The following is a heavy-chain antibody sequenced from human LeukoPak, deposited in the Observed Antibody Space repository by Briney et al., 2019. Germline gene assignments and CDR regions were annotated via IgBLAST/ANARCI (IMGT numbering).Heavy chain of an antibody. CDR3: ARYPKGGLVLYYYYYYMDV. J-gene: IGHJ6*03. Sequence: PGGSLRLSCAASGFTFSSYAMHWVRQAPGKGLEWVAVISYDGSNKYYADSVKGRFTISRDNSKNTLYLQMNSLRAEDTAVYYCARYPKGGLVLYYYYYYMDVWGKGTTVTVSS. CDR2: ISYDGSNK. CDR1: GFTFSSYA. D-gene: IGHD6-19*01. V-gene: IGHV3-30*04.